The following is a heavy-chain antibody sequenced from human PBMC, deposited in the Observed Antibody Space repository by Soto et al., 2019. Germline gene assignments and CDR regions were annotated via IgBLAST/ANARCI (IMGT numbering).Heavy chain of an antibody. CDR3: ARGRYGDY. J-gene: IGHJ4*02. CDR1: GYAFTTYG. D-gene: IGHD1-1*01. CDR2: ISAHNGNT. Sequence: QVHLVQSGAEVKKPGASVKVSCQGSGYAFTTYGITWVRQAPGQGLEWMGWISAHNGNTNYAQKLQGRVTVTRDTHTSTAYMELRSLRYDDTAVYYCARGRYGDYWGQGALVTGSS. V-gene: IGHV1-18*01.